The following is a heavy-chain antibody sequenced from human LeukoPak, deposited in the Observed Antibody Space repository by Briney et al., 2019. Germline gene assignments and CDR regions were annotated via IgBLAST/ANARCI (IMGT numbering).Heavy chain of an antibody. J-gene: IGHJ5*02. V-gene: IGHV4-39*01. CDR2: IYYSGST. CDR3: ARGGRIAAAGKGNWFDP. D-gene: IGHD6-13*01. CDR1: GGSISSSSYY. Sequence: SETLSLTCTVSGGSISSSSYYWGWIRQPPGKGLEWIGSIYYSGSTYYNPSLKSRVTISVDTSKNQFSLKLSSVTAADTAVYYCARGGRIAAAGKGNWFDPWGQGTLVTVSS.